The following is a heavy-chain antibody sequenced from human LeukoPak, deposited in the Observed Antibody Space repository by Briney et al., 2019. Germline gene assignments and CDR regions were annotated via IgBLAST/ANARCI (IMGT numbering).Heavy chain of an antibody. V-gene: IGHV4-38-2*01. Sequence: SETLSLTCAVSGYSISSGYYWGWIRQPPGKGLEWIGSIYHSGSTYYNPSLKSRVTISVDTSKNQFSLTLSSVTAADTAVYYCARAFDGDYLFDYWGQGTLVTVSS. CDR1: GYSISSGYY. J-gene: IGHJ4*02. CDR2: IYHSGST. D-gene: IGHD4-17*01. CDR3: ARAFDGDYLFDY.